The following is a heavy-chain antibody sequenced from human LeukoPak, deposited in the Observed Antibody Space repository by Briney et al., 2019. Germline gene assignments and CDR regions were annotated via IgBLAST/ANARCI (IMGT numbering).Heavy chain of an antibody. J-gene: IGHJ3*02. D-gene: IGHD3-22*01. CDR2: IYHSGST. CDR3: ARGQDYYDSSGYYHDAFDI. V-gene: IGHV4-30-2*01. CDR1: GGSISSGGYS. Sequence: SETLSLTCAVSGGSISSGGYSWSWIRQPPGKGLEWIGYIYHSGSTYYNPSLKSRVAISVDRSKNQFSLKLGSVTAADTAVYYCARGQDYYDSSGYYHDAFDIWGQGTMVTVSS.